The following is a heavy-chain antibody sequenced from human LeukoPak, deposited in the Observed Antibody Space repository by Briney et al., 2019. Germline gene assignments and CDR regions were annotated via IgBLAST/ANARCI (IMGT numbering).Heavy chain of an antibody. D-gene: IGHD1-26*01. CDR2: INHSGST. CDR1: GGSFSGYY. J-gene: IGHJ4*02. CDR3: AIGYYTFDY. Sequence: PSETLSLTCAVYGGSFSGYYWSWIRQPPGKGLEWIGEINHSGSTNYNPSLKSRVTISVDTSKNQFSLKLSPVTAADTAVYYCAIGYYTFDYWGQGTLVTVSS. V-gene: IGHV4-34*01.